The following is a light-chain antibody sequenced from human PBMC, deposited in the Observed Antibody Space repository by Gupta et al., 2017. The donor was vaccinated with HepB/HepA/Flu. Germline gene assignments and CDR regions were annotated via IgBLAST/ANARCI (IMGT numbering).Light chain of an antibody. V-gene: IGKV1-5*03. Sequence: EIQMTQSPSTLSASAGDRVTITCRATQSISSWLAWYQQKPGKAPKVLIYKASNLESGVPSRFSGSGSGTEFTLTISSLQPDDFATYYCQQYNDYSWTFGQGTKVEI. CDR1: QSISSW. J-gene: IGKJ1*01. CDR2: KAS. CDR3: QQYNDYSWT.